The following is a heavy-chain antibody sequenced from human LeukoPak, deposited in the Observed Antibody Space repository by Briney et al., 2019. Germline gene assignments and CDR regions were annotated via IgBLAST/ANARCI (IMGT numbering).Heavy chain of an antibody. J-gene: IGHJ4*02. CDR3: AGSYYDFWSGYFCFDY. CDR1: GFTFSSYW. V-gene: IGHV3-7*01. CDR2: IKQDGSEK. Sequence: GGSLRLSCAASGFTFSSYWKSWVRQAPGKGLEWVANIKQDGSEKYYVDSVKGRFTISRDNAKNSLYLQMNSLRAEDTAVYYCAGSYYDFWSGYFCFDYWGQGTLVTVSS. D-gene: IGHD3-3*01.